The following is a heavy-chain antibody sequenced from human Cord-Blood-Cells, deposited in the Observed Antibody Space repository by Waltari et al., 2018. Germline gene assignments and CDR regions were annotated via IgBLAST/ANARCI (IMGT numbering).Heavy chain of an antibody. J-gene: IGHJ1*01. CDR3: ARDYAGVFAEYFQH. CDR1: GFTFSSYE. V-gene: IGHV3-48*03. Sequence: EVQLVESGGGLVQPGGSLRLSCAASGFTFSSYEMNWVRQAPGKGLDWVSYISSSGSTIYYADSLKGRFTISRDNAKNSLYLQMNSLRAEDTAVYYCARDYAGVFAEYFQHWGQGTLVTVSS. CDR2: ISSSGSTI. D-gene: IGHD2-8*01.